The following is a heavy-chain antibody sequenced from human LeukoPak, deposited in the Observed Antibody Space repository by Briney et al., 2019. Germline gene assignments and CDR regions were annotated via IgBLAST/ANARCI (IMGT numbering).Heavy chain of an antibody. D-gene: IGHD6-19*01. CDR2: INPSGGST. V-gene: IGHV1-46*01. CDR3: ARSLIIAVATFSPINWFDP. Sequence: ASVKVSCKASGYTFTSYYMHWVRQAPGQGLEWMGIINPSGGSTSYAQKFQGRVTMTRDTSTSTVYMELSSLRSEDTAVYYCARSLIIAVATFSPINWFDPWGQGTLVTVSS. J-gene: IGHJ5*02. CDR1: GYTFTSYY.